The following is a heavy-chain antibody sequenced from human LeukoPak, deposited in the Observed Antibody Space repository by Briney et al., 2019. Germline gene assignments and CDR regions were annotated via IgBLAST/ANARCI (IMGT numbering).Heavy chain of an antibody. CDR3: ARSSGGGIMITFGGVIALDY. CDR2: ISYDGSNK. CDR1: GFTFSSYA. V-gene: IGHV3-30*04. J-gene: IGHJ4*02. D-gene: IGHD3-16*02. Sequence: PGGSLRLSCAASGFTFSSYAMHWVRQAPGKGLEWVAVISYDGSNKYYADSVKGRFTISRDNSKNTLYLQMNSLRDEDTAVYYFARSSGGGIMITFGGVIALDYWGQGTLVTVSS.